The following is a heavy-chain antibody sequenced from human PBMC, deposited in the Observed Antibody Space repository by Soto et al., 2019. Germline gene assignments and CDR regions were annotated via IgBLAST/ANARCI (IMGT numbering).Heavy chain of an antibody. Sequence: QAQLVESGGGVVQPGRSLRLSCAASGFTFSSYGMHWVRQAPGTGLAWVAVISYDGGLQHYADSVKGRFTISRDNSKNMVLLQMNSLRAEDTAVYYCVSDRGYGHASLPYTWGQGTLFSVSS. CDR3: VSDRGYGHASLPYT. CDR2: ISYDGGLQ. D-gene: IGHD5-18*01. CDR1: GFTFSSYG. J-gene: IGHJ5*02. V-gene: IGHV3-30*03.